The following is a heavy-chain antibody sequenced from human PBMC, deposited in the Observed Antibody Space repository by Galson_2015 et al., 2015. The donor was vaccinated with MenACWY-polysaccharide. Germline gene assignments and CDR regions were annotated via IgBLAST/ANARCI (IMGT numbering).Heavy chain of an antibody. J-gene: IGHJ2*01. V-gene: IGHV3-13*01. CDR1: GSTFSSFD. CDR3: AREFTGDGSSWYYWYFDL. CDR2: IGTGGDT. Sequence: SLRLSCAASGSTFSSFDMHWVRHVIGKGLEWVAAIGTGGDTYYSGSVKGRFTISRENAKNPLHLQMNSLRAGDTAVYYCAREFTGDGSSWYYWYFDLWGRGTLVPVSS. D-gene: IGHD6-13*01.